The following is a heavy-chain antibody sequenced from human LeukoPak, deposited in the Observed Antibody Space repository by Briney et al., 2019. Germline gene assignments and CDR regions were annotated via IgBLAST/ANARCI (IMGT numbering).Heavy chain of an antibody. J-gene: IGHJ4*02. CDR1: GFTFSNHE. V-gene: IGHV3-48*03. D-gene: IGHD2-21*01. CDR2: TSRGGSDI. Sequence: QPGGSLRLSCVTSGFTFSNHEINWVRQAPGKGLEWFAYTSRGGSDISYADSAKGRFTISSDIASNTLYLQMNSLRVEDTAVYFCVRPRLRRLENFFDYWGQGTLVTVSS. CDR3: VRPRLRRLENFFDY.